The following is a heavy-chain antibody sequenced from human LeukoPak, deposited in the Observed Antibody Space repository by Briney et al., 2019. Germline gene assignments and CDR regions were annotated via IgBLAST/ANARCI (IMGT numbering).Heavy chain of an antibody. CDR2: IRSKAYGGTT. D-gene: IGHD3-10*02. CDR1: GFTFGDYA. Sequence: GGSLRLSCTASGFTFGDYAMSWVRQAPGKGLEWVGFIRSKAYGGTTENAASVKGRFTISRDDSKSIAYLQMNSLKTEDTAVYYCTRDLGSGSHTYSDYWGQGTLVTVSS. J-gene: IGHJ4*02. V-gene: IGHV3-49*04. CDR3: TRDLGSGSHTYSDY.